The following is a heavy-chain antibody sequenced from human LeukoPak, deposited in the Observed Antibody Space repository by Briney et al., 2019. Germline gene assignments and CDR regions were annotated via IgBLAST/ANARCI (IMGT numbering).Heavy chain of an antibody. CDR3: AKDWVRGYSYGYVYYFDY. V-gene: IGHV3-23*01. J-gene: IGHJ4*02. D-gene: IGHD5-18*01. Sequence: TGGSLRLSCAASGFTFSSYAMSWVRQAPGKGLEWVSVISGSGGSTYYADSVKGRFTISRDNSKNTLWLQMNSLRAEDTAVYYCAKDWVRGYSYGYVYYFDYWGQGTLVTVSS. CDR2: ISGSGGST. CDR1: GFTFSSYA.